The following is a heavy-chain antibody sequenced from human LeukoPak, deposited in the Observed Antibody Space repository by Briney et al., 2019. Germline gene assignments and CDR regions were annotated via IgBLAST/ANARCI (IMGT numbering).Heavy chain of an antibody. CDR1: GFTFSSYW. Sequence: GGSLRLSCTASGFTFSSYWMHWLRQAPGKGLVWVSRSNSGGSNTNYGDSVKGRVTITRDNAKNTLYLEMNNLRDEYTAVYYCTRDRSYSSDSWGQGTLVTVSS. CDR3: TRDRSYSSDS. CDR2: SNSGGSNT. D-gene: IGHD2-21*01. J-gene: IGHJ4*02. V-gene: IGHV3-74*01.